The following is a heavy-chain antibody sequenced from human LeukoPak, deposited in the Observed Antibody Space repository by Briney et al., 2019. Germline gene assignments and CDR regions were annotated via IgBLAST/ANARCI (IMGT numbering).Heavy chain of an antibody. J-gene: IGHJ5*02. D-gene: IGHD4-17*01. CDR3: ARGDGDYGWFDP. Sequence: SETLSLTCTVSGGSISNYYWNWIRQPPGKGLEWIGYIYYTGNTNYNPSLKSRVTISVDTSKNQFSLKLSSVTAADTAVYYCARGDGDYGWFDPWGQGTLVTVSS. V-gene: IGHV4-59*01. CDR1: GGSISNYY. CDR2: IYYTGNT.